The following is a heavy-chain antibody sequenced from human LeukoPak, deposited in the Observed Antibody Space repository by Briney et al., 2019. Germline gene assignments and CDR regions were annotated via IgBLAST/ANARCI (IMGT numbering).Heavy chain of an antibody. CDR1: GFTFSSYS. CDR2: ISSSSSYI. V-gene: IGHV3-21*01. J-gene: IGHJ6*04. D-gene: IGHD3-9*01. Sequence: GGSLRLSCAASGFTFSSYSMNWVRQAPGKGLEWVSSISSSSSYIYYADSVKGRFTISRDNAKNSLYLQMNSLRAEDTAVYYCARDRRRIRYFDSPALYYYYGMDVWGKGTTVTVSS. CDR3: ARDRRRIRYFDSPALYYYYGMDV.